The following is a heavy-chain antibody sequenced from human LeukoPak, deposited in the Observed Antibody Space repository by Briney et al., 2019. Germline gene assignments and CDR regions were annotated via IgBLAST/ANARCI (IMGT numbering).Heavy chain of an antibody. J-gene: IGHJ3*02. CDR1: GGSISGYY. V-gene: IGHV4-59*01. D-gene: IGHD5-12*01. CDR3: ARDSRDGYNWDAFDI. CDR2: IYYSGST. Sequence: SEAPSLTCTVSGGSISGYYWSWIRQPPGKGLEWIGYIYYSGSTNYNPSLKSRVTISVDTSKNQFSLKLSSVTAADTAVYYCARDSRDGYNWDAFDIWGQGTMVTVSS.